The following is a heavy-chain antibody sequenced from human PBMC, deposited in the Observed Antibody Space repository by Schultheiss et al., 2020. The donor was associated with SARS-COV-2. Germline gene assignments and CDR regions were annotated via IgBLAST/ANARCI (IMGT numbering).Heavy chain of an antibody. CDR3: ARVSPTRQPRGMDV. J-gene: IGHJ6*02. D-gene: IGHD6-13*01. Sequence: GGSLRLSCAASGFTFSSYGMHWVRQAPGKGLEWVAVIWYDGSNKYYADSVKGRFTISRDNSKNTLYLQMNSLRAEDTAVYYCARVSPTRQPRGMDVWGQGTTVTVSS. CDR1: GFTFSSYG. V-gene: IGHV3-33*08. CDR2: IWYDGSNK.